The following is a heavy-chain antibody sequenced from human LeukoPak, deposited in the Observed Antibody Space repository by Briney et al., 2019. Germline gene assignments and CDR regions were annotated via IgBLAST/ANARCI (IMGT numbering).Heavy chain of an antibody. CDR3: ARDPSYCSGGSCYFYYYYGMDV. V-gene: IGHV3-30-3*01. CDR1: GFTFSSYA. Sequence: PGGSLRLSCAASGFTFSSYAMHWVRQAPGKGLEWVAVISYDGSNKYYADSVKGRFTISRDNSKNTLYLQMNSLRAEDTAVYYCARDPSYCSGGSCYFYYYYGMDVWGQGTTVTVSS. CDR2: ISYDGSNK. J-gene: IGHJ6*02. D-gene: IGHD2-15*01.